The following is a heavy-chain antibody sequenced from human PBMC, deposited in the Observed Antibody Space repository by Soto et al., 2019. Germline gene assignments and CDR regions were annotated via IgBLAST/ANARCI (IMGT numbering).Heavy chain of an antibody. J-gene: IGHJ4*02. Sequence: EVQLVESGGGLVQPGRSLRLSCAASGFTFDDYAMHWVRQAPGKGLEWVSGISWNSGSIGYADSVKGRFTISRDNAKNSLYLQMNSLRAEDTALYYGAKDKGERFGEFTGDYWGQGTLVTVSS. CDR3: AKDKGERFGEFTGDY. CDR1: GFTFDDYA. D-gene: IGHD3-10*01. V-gene: IGHV3-9*01. CDR2: ISWNSGSI.